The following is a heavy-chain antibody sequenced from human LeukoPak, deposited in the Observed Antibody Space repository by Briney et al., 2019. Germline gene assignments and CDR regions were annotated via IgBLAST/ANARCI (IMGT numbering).Heavy chain of an antibody. CDR3: ARERWLQPDY. V-gene: IGHV3-7*01. J-gene: IGHJ4*02. Sequence: PGGSLRLSCAASGFTFSSYWMGWVRQAPGKELEWVANIKKDGSEQYYVDSVRGRFTISRDNAKNSLYLQMNSLRAEDTAVYYCARERWLQPDYWGQGTLVTVSS. D-gene: IGHD5-24*01. CDR2: IKKDGSEQ. CDR1: GFTFSSYW.